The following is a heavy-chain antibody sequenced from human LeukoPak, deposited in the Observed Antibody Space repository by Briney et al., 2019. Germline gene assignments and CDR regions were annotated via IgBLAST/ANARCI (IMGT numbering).Heavy chain of an antibody. Sequence: GGSLRLSCAASGFTFSTYSMNWVRQAPGKGLEWVSSISSSSTYLYYADSVKGRFTISRDNAKNSLYLQMNSLRAEDTAVYYCARDSDTGVLYDILTDYYPYYFDYWGQGTLVTVSS. CDR2: ISSSSTYL. V-gene: IGHV3-21*01. D-gene: IGHD3-9*01. CDR1: GFTFSTYS. CDR3: ARDSDTGVLYDILTDYYPYYFDY. J-gene: IGHJ4*02.